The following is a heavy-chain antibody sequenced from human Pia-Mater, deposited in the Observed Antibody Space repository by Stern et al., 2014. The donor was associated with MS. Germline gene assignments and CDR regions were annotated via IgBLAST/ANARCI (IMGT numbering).Heavy chain of an antibody. D-gene: IGHD2/OR15-2a*01. J-gene: IGHJ5*02. CDR1: GFTLGSCA. CDR2: VPYDGSNM. V-gene: IGHV3-30*18. Sequence: VQLVQSGGGVVQPGRPLRLSCVASGFTLGSCAMHWVRQAPGKGLEWVAGVPYDGSNMYYADSVKGRFTISRDNSQNTLYMQMSSLRPEDTAVYYCAKDRQYLTYFFDHWGQGSLVTVSS. CDR3: AKDRQYLTYFFDH.